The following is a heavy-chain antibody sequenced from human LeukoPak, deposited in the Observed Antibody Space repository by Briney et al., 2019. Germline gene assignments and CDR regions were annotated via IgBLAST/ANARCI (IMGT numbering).Heavy chain of an antibody. CDR1: GGSISSYY. Sequence: ETLSLTCTVSGGSISSYYWSWIRQPPGKGLEWIGYIYYSGSTNYNPSLKSRVTISVDTSKNQFSLKLSSVTAADTAVYYCARGIDPYYFDYWGQGTLVTVSS. J-gene: IGHJ4*02. CDR3: ARGIDPYYFDY. D-gene: IGHD2-21*01. CDR2: IYYSGST. V-gene: IGHV4-59*01.